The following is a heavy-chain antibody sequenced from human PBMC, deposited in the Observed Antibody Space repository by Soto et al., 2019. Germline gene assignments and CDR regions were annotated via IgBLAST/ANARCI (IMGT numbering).Heavy chain of an antibody. Sequence: PSETLSLTCTVSGGSISSSSYYWGWIRQPPGKGLEWIGSIYYSGSTYYNPSLKGRVTISVDTSKNQFSLKLSSVTAADTAVYYCASSGSGDSGYDLGVYFFDYWGQGTLVTVSS. V-gene: IGHV4-39*01. D-gene: IGHD5-12*01. CDR1: GGSISSSSYY. J-gene: IGHJ4*02. CDR2: IYYSGST. CDR3: ASSGSGDSGYDLGVYFFDY.